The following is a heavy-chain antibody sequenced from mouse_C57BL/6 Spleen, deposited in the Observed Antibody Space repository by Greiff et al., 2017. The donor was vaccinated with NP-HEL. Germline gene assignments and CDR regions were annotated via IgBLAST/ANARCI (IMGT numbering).Heavy chain of an antibody. Sequence: VQLQQSGPELVKPGASVKISCKASGYAFSSSWMNWVKQRPGKGLEWIGRIYPGDGDTNYNGKFKGKATLTADKSSSTAYMQLSSLTSEDSAVYFGASPGNSFAYWGQGTLVTVSA. CDR2: IYPGDGDT. V-gene: IGHV1-82*01. CDR3: ASPGNSFAY. CDR1: GYAFSSSW. J-gene: IGHJ3*01.